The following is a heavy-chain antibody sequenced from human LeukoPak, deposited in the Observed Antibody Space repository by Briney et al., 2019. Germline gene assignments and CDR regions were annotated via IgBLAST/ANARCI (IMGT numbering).Heavy chain of an antibody. D-gene: IGHD6-6*01. V-gene: IGHV4-61*02. CDR3: ATTIAARRDY. CDR1: GGSISSGSYY. Sequence: PSETLSLTCTVSGGSISSGSYYWSWIRQPAGKGLEWIGRIYTSGSTNYNPSLKSRVTISVDTSKNQFSLKLSSVTAADTAVYYCATTIAARRDYWGQGTLVTVSS. CDR2: IYTSGST. J-gene: IGHJ4*02.